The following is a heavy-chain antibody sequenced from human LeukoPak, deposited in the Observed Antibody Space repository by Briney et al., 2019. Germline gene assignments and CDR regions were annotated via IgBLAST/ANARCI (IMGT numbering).Heavy chain of an antibody. CDR1: GFTFSSYA. CDR3: AKDPNWEQPPDYFDY. CDR2: ISGSGGST. D-gene: IGHD1-26*01. Sequence: PGGSLRLSCAASGFTFSSYAMSWIRQAPGKGLEWVSAISGSGGSTYYADSVKGRFTISRDNSKNTLYLQMNSLRAEDTAVYYCAKDPNWEQPPDYFDYWGQGTLVTVSS. J-gene: IGHJ4*02. V-gene: IGHV3-23*01.